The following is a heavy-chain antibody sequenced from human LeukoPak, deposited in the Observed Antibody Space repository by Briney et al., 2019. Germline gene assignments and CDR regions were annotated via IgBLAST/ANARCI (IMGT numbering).Heavy chain of an antibody. D-gene: IGHD3-10*01. CDR2: MNPNSGNT. Sequence: ASVKVSCKASGYTFTSYDINWVRQATGQGLEWMGWMNPNSGNTGYAQKFQGRVTMTRNTSISTAYMELSSLRSEDTAVYYCARAGGFAAANWFDPWGQGTLVTVSS. CDR1: GYTFTSYD. V-gene: IGHV1-8*01. CDR3: ARAGGFAAANWFDP. J-gene: IGHJ5*02.